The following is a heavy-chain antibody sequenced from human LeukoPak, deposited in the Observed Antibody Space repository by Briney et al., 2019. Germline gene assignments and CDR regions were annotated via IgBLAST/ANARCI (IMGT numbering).Heavy chain of an antibody. J-gene: IGHJ4*02. CDR1: GGSFSGYY. D-gene: IGHD6-19*01. V-gene: IGHV4-59*01. CDR2: IYYSGST. Sequence: SETLSLTCAVYGGSFSGYYWSWIRQPPGKGLEWIGYIYYSGSTSYNPSLKSRVTILVDTSKNQFSLRLSSVTAADTAVYFCARDPGIAVAGFDFWGQGTLVTVSS. CDR3: ARDPGIAVAGFDF.